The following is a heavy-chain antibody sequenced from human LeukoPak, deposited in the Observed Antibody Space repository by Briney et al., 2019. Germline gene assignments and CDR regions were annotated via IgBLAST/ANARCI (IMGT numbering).Heavy chain of an antibody. CDR3: ARGGDYPFDY. CDR2: SNSDGSST. Sequence: PGGSLRLSCAASGFTFSSYWMHWVRQAPGKGLVWVSRSNSDGSSTNYADSVKGQFTISRDNAKNTLYLQMNSLRAEDTAVYYCARGGDYPFDYWGQGTLVTVSS. D-gene: IGHD4-17*01. J-gene: IGHJ4*02. V-gene: IGHV3-74*01. CDR1: GFTFSSYW.